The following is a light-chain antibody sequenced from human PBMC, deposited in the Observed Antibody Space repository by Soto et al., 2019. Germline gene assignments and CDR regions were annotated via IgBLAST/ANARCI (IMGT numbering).Light chain of an antibody. Sequence: QSALTQPPSASGSPGQSVTISCTGTSSDVGGYNYVSWYQQYPGKAPKLMIYEVNKRPSGVPDRFSGSKSGNTASLTVSGLQAEDEADYYCSSYAGSYIVFGGGTKVTVL. J-gene: IGLJ3*02. CDR1: SSDVGGYNY. CDR3: SSYAGSYIV. V-gene: IGLV2-8*01. CDR2: EVN.